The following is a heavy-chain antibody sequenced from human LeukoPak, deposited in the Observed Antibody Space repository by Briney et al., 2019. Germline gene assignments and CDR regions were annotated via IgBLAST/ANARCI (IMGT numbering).Heavy chain of an antibody. CDR3: ARETPHYDFWSGYSDYFDY. V-gene: IGHV4-34*01. CDR2: INHSGST. Sequence: SETLSLTCAVYGGSFSGYYWSWIRQPPGKGLEWIGEINHSGSTNYNPSLKSRVTISVDTSKNQFSLKLSSVTAADTAVYYCARETPHYDFWSGYSDYFDYWGQGTLVTVSS. CDR1: GGSFSGYY. J-gene: IGHJ4*02. D-gene: IGHD3-3*01.